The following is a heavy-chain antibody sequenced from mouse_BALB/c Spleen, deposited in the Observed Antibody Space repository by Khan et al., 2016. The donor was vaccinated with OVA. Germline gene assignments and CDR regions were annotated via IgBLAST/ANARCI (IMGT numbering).Heavy chain of an antibody. J-gene: IGHJ2*01. CDR2: IGYSGST. V-gene: IGHV3-2*02. D-gene: IGHD1-1*01. CDR3: ASGWLLRRYPDYFDY. CDR1: GYSITSDYA. Sequence: EVQLVESGPGLLKPSQSLSLTCTVTGYSITSDYAWNWIRQFPGNKLEWMAYIGYSGSTTYNQSPRSRISITRYTSKNPCCQQLNSVTTEDTDTYYGASGWLLRRYPDYFDYWGQGTTLTVSA.